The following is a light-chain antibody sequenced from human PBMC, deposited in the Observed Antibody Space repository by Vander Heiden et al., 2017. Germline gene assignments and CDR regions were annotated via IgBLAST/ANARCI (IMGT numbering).Light chain of an antibody. J-gene: IGLJ2*01. V-gene: IGLV3-25*03. Sequence: SYELTQPPSVSVSPGQTARITCSGSALPKQFAYWYQQKPGQAPVLVIFKDNERPSGIPERFSGSSSGTTVTLTISGAQAEDEADYYCQSADNTGTFRVFGGGTRLTVL. CDR1: ALPKQF. CDR2: KDN. CDR3: QSADNTGTFRV.